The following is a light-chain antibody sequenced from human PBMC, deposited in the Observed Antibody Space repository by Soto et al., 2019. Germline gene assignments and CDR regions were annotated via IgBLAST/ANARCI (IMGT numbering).Light chain of an antibody. J-gene: IGLJ7*01. Sequence: QLVLTQSPSASASLGASVKLTCTLSSGHISYAIAWHQQQPEKGPRYLMKLNSDGSHSKGDGIPDRFSGSSSGAERYLTLSSLQSEDEADYYCQTWGTGIQVFGGGTQLTVL. CDR3: QTWGTGIQV. CDR1: SGHISYA. CDR2: LNSDGSH. V-gene: IGLV4-69*01.